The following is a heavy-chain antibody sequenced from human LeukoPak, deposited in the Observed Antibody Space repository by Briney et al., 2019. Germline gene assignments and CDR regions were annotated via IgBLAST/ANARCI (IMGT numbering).Heavy chain of an antibody. CDR3: ARAYSSSWYWNWFDP. J-gene: IGHJ5*02. CDR1: GYSISSGYY. Sequence: SETLSLTCTVSGYSISSGYYWGWIRQAPGKGLEWIGSIYNSGSTYYNPSLKRRVTISVDMSKNQFSLKMSSVTAADTAVYYCARAYSSSWYWNWFDPWGQRTLVTVSS. D-gene: IGHD6-13*01. V-gene: IGHV4-38-2*02. CDR2: IYNSGST.